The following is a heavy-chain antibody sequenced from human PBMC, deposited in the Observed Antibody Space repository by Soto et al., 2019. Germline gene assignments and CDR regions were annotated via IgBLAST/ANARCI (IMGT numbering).Heavy chain of an antibody. V-gene: IGHV3-23*01. D-gene: IGHD4-17*01. CDR2: ISGIGSST. J-gene: IGHJ4*02. Sequence: EVHLLESGGGLVQPGGSLRLSCAASGFPFSGYAINWVRQAPGKGLEWVSIISGIGSSTNYADSVKGRFTISRDNSRDTVYLQMDSLRAEDTAVYYCAKSYYGDYDHRLRFDNWGQGTLVTVSS. CDR1: GFPFSGYA. CDR3: AKSYYGDYDHRLRFDN.